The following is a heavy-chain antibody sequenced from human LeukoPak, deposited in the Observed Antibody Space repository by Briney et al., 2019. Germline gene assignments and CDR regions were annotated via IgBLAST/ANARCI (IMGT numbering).Heavy chain of an antibody. CDR1: GGSISIYY. D-gene: IGHD3-9*01. V-gene: IGHV4-59*01. Sequence: SETLSLTCSVSGGSISIYYWTWIRQIPGKGLEWIGYIDYTGTTNYNPLFESRATISVDTSKNQFSLKLTSVTAADTAVYFCARGEDFERYYLAYWGQGTLVTVSS. CDR3: ARGEDFERYYLAY. J-gene: IGHJ4*02. CDR2: IDYTGTT.